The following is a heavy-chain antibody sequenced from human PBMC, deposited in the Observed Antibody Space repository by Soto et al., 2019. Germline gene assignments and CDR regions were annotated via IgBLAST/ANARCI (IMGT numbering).Heavy chain of an antibody. CDR3: ARQQAMDY. CDR2: MNPHSGDT. J-gene: IGHJ4*02. V-gene: IGHV1-8*01. CDR1: GYTFVNYE. Sequence: SGAAVKKPGASVKVSCKASGYTFVNYEINWVRQATGQGLEWLGWMNPHSGDTFYAQNFQGRVTMTRNTSITTAYMELNSLKSEDTAVYYCARQQAMDYWGQGTLVTVSS.